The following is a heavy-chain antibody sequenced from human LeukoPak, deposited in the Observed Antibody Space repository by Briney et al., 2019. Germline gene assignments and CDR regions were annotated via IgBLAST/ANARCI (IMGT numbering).Heavy chain of an antibody. J-gene: IGHJ4*02. CDR1: GFTFRSYG. V-gene: IGHV3-33*01. Sequence: GGSLRLSCAASGFTFRSYGMHLVRQAPGKGLQWVAVIWYDGSNKYYADSVKGRFTISRDNSKNTLSLQMNSLRAEDTAVYYCARELPPLEKYYFDYWGQGTLVTVSS. D-gene: IGHD3-3*01. CDR2: IWYDGSNK. CDR3: ARELPPLEKYYFDY.